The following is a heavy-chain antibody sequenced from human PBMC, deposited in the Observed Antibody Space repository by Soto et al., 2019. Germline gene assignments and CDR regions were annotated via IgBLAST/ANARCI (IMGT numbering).Heavy chain of an antibody. CDR2: ISSSSSYI. Sequence: PGGSLRLSCAASGFTFSSYSMKWVRQAPGKGLEWVSSISSSSSYIYYADSVKGRFTISRDNAKNSLYLQMNSLRAEDTAVYYCASGTYGDYAAWFDPWGQGTLVTVSS. CDR3: ASGTYGDYAAWFDP. D-gene: IGHD4-17*01. V-gene: IGHV3-21*01. J-gene: IGHJ5*02. CDR1: GFTFSSYS.